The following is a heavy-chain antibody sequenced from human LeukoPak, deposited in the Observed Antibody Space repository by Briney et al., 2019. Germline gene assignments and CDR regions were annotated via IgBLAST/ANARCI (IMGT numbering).Heavy chain of an antibody. CDR2: ISGSGGST. CDR3: AKDAYDFWSGYYPYYFDY. V-gene: IGHV3-23*01. D-gene: IGHD3-3*01. J-gene: IGHJ4*02. CDR1: GFTFSSYA. Sequence: PGGSLRLSCAASGFTFSSYAMSWVRQAPGKGLEWVSAISGSGGSTYYADSVKGRFTISRDNSKNTLYLQMNSLRAEDTAVYYCAKDAYDFWSGYYPYYFDYWGQGTLVTVSS.